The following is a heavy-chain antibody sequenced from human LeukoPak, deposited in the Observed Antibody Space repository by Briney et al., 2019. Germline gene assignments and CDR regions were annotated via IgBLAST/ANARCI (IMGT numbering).Heavy chain of an antibody. J-gene: IGHJ5*02. CDR1: GFTVSSNY. Sequence: PGGSLRLSCAASGFTVSSNYMSWVRQAPGKGLEWVSVIYSGGSTYYADSVKGRFTISRDNSKNTLYLQMSSLRAEDTAVYYCVKGGGSGSYYNYWFDPWGQGTLVTVSS. V-gene: IGHV3-53*05. CDR2: IYSGGST. CDR3: VKGGGSGSYYNYWFDP. D-gene: IGHD3-10*01.